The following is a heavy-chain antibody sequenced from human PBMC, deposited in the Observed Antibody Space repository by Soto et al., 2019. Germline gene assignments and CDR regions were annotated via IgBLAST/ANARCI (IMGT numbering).Heavy chain of an antibody. Sequence: EVQLVESGGGLVQPGGSLRLSCAASGFSFSDYHVDWVRQAPGKGLEWVGRTRNKRDSHTTEYAASMKDRFTMSRDDSKNTVDLQVTSLKAELYAVSYGAVDSVGRRSHWGQGILVTVSS. V-gene: IGHV3-72*01. CDR3: AVDSVGRRSH. D-gene: IGHD1-26*01. J-gene: IGHJ4*02. CDR1: GFSFSDYH. CDR2: TRNKRDSHTT.